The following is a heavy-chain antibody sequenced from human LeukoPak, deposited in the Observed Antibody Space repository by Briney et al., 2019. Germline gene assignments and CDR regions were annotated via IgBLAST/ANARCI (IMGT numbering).Heavy chain of an antibody. D-gene: IGHD3-16*01. CDR3: VRDVGAVRGEVYFDY. V-gene: IGHV3-20*04. Sequence: GGSMRLSCAASGFTYDEYGMSWVRQGPGKGLEWVSGINWNGGGTGYADSVKGRFTISRDNTKNLLYLEMNSLRAEDTAMYYCVRDVGAVRGEVYFDYWGQGTLVTVSS. CDR2: INWNGGGT. J-gene: IGHJ4*02. CDR1: GFTYDEYG.